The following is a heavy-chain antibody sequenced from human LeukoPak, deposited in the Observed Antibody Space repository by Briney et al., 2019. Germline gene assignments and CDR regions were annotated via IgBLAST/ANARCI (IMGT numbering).Heavy chain of an antibody. CDR3: TTDSGSYAGCFDY. CDR1: GFTFSSYW. V-gene: IGHV3-15*01. CDR2: IKSKTDGGTT. D-gene: IGHD1-26*01. Sequence: GGSLRLSCAASGFTFSSYWMSWVRQAPGKGLEWVGRIKSKTDGGTTDYAAPVKGRFTISRDDSKNTLYLQMNSLKTEDTAVYYCTTDSGSYAGCFDYWGQGTLVTVSS. J-gene: IGHJ4*02.